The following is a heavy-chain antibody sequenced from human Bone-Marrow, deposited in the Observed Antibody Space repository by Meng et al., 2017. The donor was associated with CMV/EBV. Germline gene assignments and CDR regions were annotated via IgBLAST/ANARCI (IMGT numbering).Heavy chain of an antibody. J-gene: IGHJ4*02. CDR2: ISAYNGNT. CDR1: GYTFTSYG. V-gene: IGHV1-18*01. D-gene: IGHD4-17*01. CDR3: ARGHGDYFDY. Sequence: HVRRVQAGGEVKKLGASGKVSCKASGYTFTSYGISWVRQAPGQGLEGMGWISAYNGNTNYEQKLQGRVTMTTDTSTSTAYMELRSLRSDDTAVYYCARGHGDYFDYWGQGTLVTVSS.